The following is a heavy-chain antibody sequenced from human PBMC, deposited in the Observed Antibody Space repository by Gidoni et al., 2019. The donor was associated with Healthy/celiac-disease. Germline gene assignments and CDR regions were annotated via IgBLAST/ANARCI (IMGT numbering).Heavy chain of an antibody. J-gene: IGHJ4*02. V-gene: IGHV4-30-4*01. CDR3: ARDILTGYSAFDY. CDR2: LYYSGST. D-gene: IGHD3-9*01. Sequence: QVQLQESGPGLVKPSQTLSLTCTVSGGSISSGAYYWSWIRQPPGKGLEWIGYLYYSGSTYYNPSLKSRVTISVDTSKNQFSLKLSSVTAADTAVYYCARDILTGYSAFDYWGQGTLVTVSS. CDR1: GGSISSGAYY.